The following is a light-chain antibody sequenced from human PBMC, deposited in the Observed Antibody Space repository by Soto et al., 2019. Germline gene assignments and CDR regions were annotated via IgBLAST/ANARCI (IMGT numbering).Light chain of an antibody. CDR1: SSDVGSYNL. Sequence: SALTQPASVSGSPGHSITISCTGTSSDVGSYNLVSWYQQHPGKAPKLMIYEGSKRPSGVSNRFSGSKSGNTASLTISGLQAEDEADYYCCSYAGSSTFYVFGTGTKVTVL. CDR2: EGS. CDR3: CSYAGSSTFYV. J-gene: IGLJ1*01. V-gene: IGLV2-23*01.